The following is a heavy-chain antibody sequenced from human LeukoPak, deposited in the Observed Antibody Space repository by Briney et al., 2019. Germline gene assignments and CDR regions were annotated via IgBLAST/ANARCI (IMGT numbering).Heavy chain of an antibody. CDR3: AKEGYDFGNAFDI. J-gene: IGHJ3*02. D-gene: IGHD3/OR15-3a*01. CDR2: ISWNSGSI. V-gene: IGHV3-9*01. Sequence: GRSLRLSCAASGFTFDDYAMHWVRQAPGKGLEWVSGISWNSGSIGYADSVKGRFTISRDNAKNSLYLQMNSLRAEDTALYYCAKEGYDFGNAFDIWGQGTMVTVSS. CDR1: GFTFDDYA.